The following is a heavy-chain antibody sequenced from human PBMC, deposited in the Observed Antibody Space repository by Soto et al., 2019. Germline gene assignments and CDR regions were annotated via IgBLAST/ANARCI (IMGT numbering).Heavy chain of an antibody. CDR3: ARGGAMGVDY. CDR1: GFTFNTHW. Sequence: EVQLVESGGVVVQPGGALRLSCTASGFTFNTHWMHWVRQDPGKGLVWVSRIDFDGITTNYADSVKGRLTVSRDNAKNTVYLHVNTLRDEDTAVYYCARGGAMGVDYWGQGTLVTVSS. CDR2: IDFDGITT. D-gene: IGHD1-26*01. V-gene: IGHV3-74*01. J-gene: IGHJ4*02.